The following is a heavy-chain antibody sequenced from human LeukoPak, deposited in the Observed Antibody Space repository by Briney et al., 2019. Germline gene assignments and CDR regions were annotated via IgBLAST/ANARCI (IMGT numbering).Heavy chain of an antibody. J-gene: IGHJ4*02. D-gene: IGHD4-23*01. V-gene: IGHV1-69*13. Sequence: SVKVSCKASGGTFSSYAISWVRQAPGPGLEWMGGIIPIFGTANYAQKFQGRVTIPEDESTSTAYMELSSLRSEDTAVYYCARSTVALGYFDYWGQGTLVTVSS. CDR3: ARSTVALGYFDY. CDR2: IIPIFGTA. CDR1: GGTFSSYA.